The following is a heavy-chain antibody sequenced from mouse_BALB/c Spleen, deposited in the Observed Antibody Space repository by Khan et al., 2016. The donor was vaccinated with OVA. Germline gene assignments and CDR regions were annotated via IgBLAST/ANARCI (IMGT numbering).Heavy chain of an antibody. Sequence: QVQLQQPGAELARPGASVKLSCKASGYTFTDYYINWVKQRTGQGLEWIGGISPGSGDTYYNEKFKGKATLTADKSSPTAYKPYGILTSEASAVYFCARRKYSGYTFAYWGQGTLVTVST. CDR3: ARRKYSGYTFAY. CDR2: ISPGSGDT. CDR1: GYTFTDYY. V-gene: IGHV1-77*01. D-gene: IGHD1-2*01. J-gene: IGHJ3*01.